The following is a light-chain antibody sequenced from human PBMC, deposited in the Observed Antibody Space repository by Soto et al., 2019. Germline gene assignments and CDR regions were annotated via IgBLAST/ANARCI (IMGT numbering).Light chain of an antibody. J-gene: IGLJ1*01. V-gene: IGLV2-23*01. CDR3: CSYAGSSTYYV. CDR1: SSDVGNYNL. CDR2: EGS. Sequence: QSVLTQPASVSGSPGQSITNSCIGNSSDVGNYNLVSWYQQHPGKAPKLMIHEGSKRPSGVSNRFSASKSGNTASLTISGLQAEDEADYYCCSYAGSSTYYVFGTGTKVTVL.